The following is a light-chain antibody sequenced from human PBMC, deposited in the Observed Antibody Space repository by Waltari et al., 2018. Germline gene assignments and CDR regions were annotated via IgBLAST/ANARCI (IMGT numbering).Light chain of an antibody. Sequence: QSALTQPASVSASPGQSITISCTGTSGDIGGSDFVSWYQHHPGRAPKVLIFDVNHRPPGAPDRFSGSKSGNTASLTISGLQAEDDADYYCSSPSTNNVFVFGGGTKVTVL. CDR2: DVN. J-gene: IGLJ2*01. CDR3: SSPSTNNVFV. V-gene: IGLV2-14*01. CDR1: SGDIGGSDF.